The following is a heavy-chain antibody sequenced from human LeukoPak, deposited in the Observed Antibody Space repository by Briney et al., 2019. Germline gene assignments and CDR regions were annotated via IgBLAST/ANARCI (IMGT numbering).Heavy chain of an antibody. J-gene: IGHJ5*02. CDR2: INPSGGST. CDR1: GYTFTSYY. CDR3: ARARRITMIVASFDP. D-gene: IGHD3-22*01. Sequence: ASVKASCKASGYTFTSYYMHWVRQAPGQGLEWMGIINPSGGSTSYTQKFQGRVTMTRDTSTSTVYMELSSLRSEDTAVYYCARARRITMIVASFDPWGQGTLVTVSS. V-gene: IGHV1-46*01.